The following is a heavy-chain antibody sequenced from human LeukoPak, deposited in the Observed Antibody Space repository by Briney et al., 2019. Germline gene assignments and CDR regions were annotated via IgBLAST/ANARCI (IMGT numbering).Heavy chain of an antibody. D-gene: IGHD6-13*01. CDR3: ARLGIGLLDY. J-gene: IGHJ4*02. CDR2: IYYSGST. Sequence: PSETLSLTCTVSGVSISSGGYYWSWIRQHPGKGLEWIGYIYYSGSTYYNPSLKSRVTISVDTSKNQFSLKLSSVTAADTAVYYCARLGIGLLDYWGQGILVTVSS. CDR1: GVSISSGGYY. V-gene: IGHV4-31*03.